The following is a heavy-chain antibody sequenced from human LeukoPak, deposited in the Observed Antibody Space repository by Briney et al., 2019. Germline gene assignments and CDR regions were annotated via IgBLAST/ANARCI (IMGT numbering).Heavy chain of an antibody. CDR2: INPNSGGT. Sequence: VSVKVSCKASGYTFTGYYMHWVRQAPGQGLEWMGWINPNSGGTNYVQKFQGRVTMTRDTSISTAYMELSRLRSDDTAVYYCARSHYDILTGSPYWGQGTLVTVSS. CDR3: ARSHYDILTGSPY. D-gene: IGHD3-9*01. CDR1: GYTFTGYY. V-gene: IGHV1-2*02. J-gene: IGHJ4*02.